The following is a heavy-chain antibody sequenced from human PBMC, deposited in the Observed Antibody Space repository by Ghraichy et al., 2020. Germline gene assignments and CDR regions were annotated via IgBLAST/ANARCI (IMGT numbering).Heavy chain of an antibody. J-gene: IGHJ6*03. CDR3: ARGRSGYYPTIRYYYMDV. CDR1: GGSFSGYY. D-gene: IGHD3-22*01. V-gene: IGHV4-34*01. Sequence: SETLSLTCAVYGGSFSGYYWSWIRQPPGKGLEWIGEINHSGSTNYNPSLKSRVTISVDTSKNQFSLKLSSVTAADTAVYYCARGRSGYYPTIRYYYMDVWGKGTTVTVSS. CDR2: INHSGST.